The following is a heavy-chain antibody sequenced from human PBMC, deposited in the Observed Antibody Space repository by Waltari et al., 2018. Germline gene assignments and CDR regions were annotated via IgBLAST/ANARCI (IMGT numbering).Heavy chain of an antibody. V-gene: IGHV4-61*09. J-gene: IGHJ5*01. CDR2: VDSSGST. Sequence: QVQLQESGPGLVKPSQTLSLTCPVSGASVGRGNYFWTWIRQPAGKGLEWIGHVDSSGSTTYNSSLKSRAIISLDTSKNQFSLTLNSVTAADTAVYFCARDPWFDSWGQGTLVIVSS. CDR1: GASVGRGNYF. CDR3: ARDPWFDS.